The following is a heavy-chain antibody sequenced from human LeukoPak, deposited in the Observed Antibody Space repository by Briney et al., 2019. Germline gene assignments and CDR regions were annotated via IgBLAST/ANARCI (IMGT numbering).Heavy chain of an antibody. D-gene: IGHD6-13*01. Sequence: PGGSLRLSCAASGFTFSSYAMSWVRQAPGKGLEWVSAISGSGGSTYYADSVKGRFTISRDNSKNTLYLQMNSLRAEDTAVYYCARQIGFRQQLVLWNLPTYFDYWGQGTLVTVSS. J-gene: IGHJ4*02. CDR2: ISGSGGST. V-gene: IGHV3-23*01. CDR3: ARQIGFRQQLVLWNLPTYFDY. CDR1: GFTFSSYA.